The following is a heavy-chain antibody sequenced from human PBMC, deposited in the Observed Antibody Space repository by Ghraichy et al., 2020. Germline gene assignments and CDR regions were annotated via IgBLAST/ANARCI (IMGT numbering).Heavy chain of an antibody. J-gene: IGHJ4*02. CDR3: ASTGRDGYRPIDY. V-gene: IGHV3-11*03. D-gene: IGHD5-24*01. CDR1: GFTFSDYH. Sequence: GESLNISCAGSGFTFSDYHMSWIRQAPGKGLEWVAYIHSDSSSPNYADSVRGRFTVSRDNAANSLYLQMNSLRAEDTAVYYCASTGRDGYRPIDYWGQGTLVTVSS. CDR2: IHSDSSSP.